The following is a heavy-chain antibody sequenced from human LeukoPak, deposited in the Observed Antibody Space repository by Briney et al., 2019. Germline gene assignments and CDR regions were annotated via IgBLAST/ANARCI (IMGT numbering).Heavy chain of an antibody. J-gene: IGHJ4*02. CDR1: GFTFSGYG. CDR2: IRYDGSNK. CDR3: AKSLVPADILDS. V-gene: IGHV3-30*02. Sequence: PGGSLRLSCAASGFTFSGYGMHWVRQAPGKGLEWVAFIRYDGSNKYYADSVKGRFTISRDNSKNTLYLQMNSLRAEDTAVYYCAKSLVPADILDSWGQGTLVTVSS. D-gene: IGHD2-2*02.